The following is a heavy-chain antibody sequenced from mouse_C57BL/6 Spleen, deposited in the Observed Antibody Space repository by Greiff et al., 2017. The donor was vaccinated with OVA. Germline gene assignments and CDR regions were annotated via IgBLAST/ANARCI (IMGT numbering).Heavy chain of an antibody. V-gene: IGHV14-3*01. CDR2: IDPANGNT. CDR3: VRGGTAQATFDY. J-gene: IGHJ2*01. Sequence: VHVKQSVAELVRPGASVKLSCTASGFNIKNTYMHWVKQRPEQGLEWIGRIDPANGNTKYAPKFQGKATITADTSSNTAYLQLSSLTSEDTAIYYCVRGGTAQATFDYWGQGTTLTVSS. D-gene: IGHD3-2*02. CDR1: GFNIKNTY.